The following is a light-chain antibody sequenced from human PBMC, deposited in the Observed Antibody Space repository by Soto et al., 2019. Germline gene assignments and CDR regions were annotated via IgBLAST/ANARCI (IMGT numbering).Light chain of an antibody. Sequence: DIQITQSPSSLSASVGDRVIITCRASQTISSHLNWYQQKPGKAPNLLVYAASSLQSGVPSRFTGSGSGTDFTLTISSLQPEDFATYYCQQAASFPITFGQGTRLEIK. V-gene: IGKV1-39*01. J-gene: IGKJ5*01. CDR3: QQAASFPIT. CDR2: AAS. CDR1: QTISSH.